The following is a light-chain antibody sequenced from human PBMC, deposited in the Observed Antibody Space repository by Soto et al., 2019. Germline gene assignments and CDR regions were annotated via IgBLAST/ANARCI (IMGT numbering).Light chain of an antibody. CDR1: EGISSY. J-gene: IGKJ4*01. CDR3: LQLKRYPLS. V-gene: IGKV1-9*01. CDR2: SAS. Sequence: IELTQSPSSLSASVGDRVAITCRASEGISSYLAWYQERPWKVPKLLIDSASTLQNGVPSRFSGSGSGTDFTLTICILKSEDFAEYYCLQLKRYPLSFGGGTRVEIK.